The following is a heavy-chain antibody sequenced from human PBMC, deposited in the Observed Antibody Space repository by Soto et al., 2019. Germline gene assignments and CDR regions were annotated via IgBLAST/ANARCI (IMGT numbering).Heavy chain of an antibody. CDR1: GFTFSDYY. Sequence: PGGSLRLSCAVSGFTFSDYYMSWIRQAPGKGLEWVSYISSSSSYTNYADSVKGRFTISRDNAKNSLYLQMNSLRAEDTAVYYCARYNWNVAPLLGYWGKGTLGTISS. CDR2: ISSSSSYT. D-gene: IGHD1-20*01. V-gene: IGHV3-11*06. CDR3: ARYNWNVAPLLGY. J-gene: IGHJ4*02.